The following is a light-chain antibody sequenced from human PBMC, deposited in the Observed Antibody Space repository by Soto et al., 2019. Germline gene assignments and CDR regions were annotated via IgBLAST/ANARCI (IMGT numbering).Light chain of an antibody. J-gene: IGKJ5*01. CDR1: QSVSSY. CDR2: GAS. CDR3: QQYNDWPLFT. Sequence: EIVMTQSPATLSVSPGETATLSCRASQSVSSYLAWYQQKPGQAPRLLIYGASTRATGIPARFSGSGSGTEFTLTISGLQSEDFAVYSCQQYNDWPLFTFGQRTRLEIK. V-gene: IGKV3-15*01.